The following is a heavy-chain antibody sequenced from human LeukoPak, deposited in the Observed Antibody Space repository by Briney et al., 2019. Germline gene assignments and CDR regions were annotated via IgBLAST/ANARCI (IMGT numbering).Heavy chain of an antibody. CDR1: GFTYSSYA. Sequence: GRSLRHSCAASGFTYSSYAMHWVRQAPGKGLEWVAVRSYDGANKHYADSVKGRFTISRDNSKNTLYLEMNSLRAEDTAVYYCARDQAVSGSNYYYGVDVWGEGTTVTVFS. D-gene: IGHD6-19*01. CDR2: RSYDGANK. CDR3: ARDQAVSGSNYYYGVDV. V-gene: IGHV3-30*04. J-gene: IGHJ6*04.